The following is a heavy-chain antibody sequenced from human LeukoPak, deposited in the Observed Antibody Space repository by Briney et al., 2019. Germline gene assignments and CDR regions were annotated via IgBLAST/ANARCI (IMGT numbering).Heavy chain of an antibody. Sequence: ASVKVPCKASGYTFTSYYMHWVRQAPGQGLEWMGIINPSGGSTSYAQKFQGRVTMTRDTSTSTVYMELSSLRSEDTAVYYCARDLSITMVRGVPLVWGPGTLVTVSS. CDR3: ARDLSITMVRGVPLV. V-gene: IGHV1-46*01. CDR1: GYTFTSYY. J-gene: IGHJ4*02. D-gene: IGHD3-10*01. CDR2: INPSGGST.